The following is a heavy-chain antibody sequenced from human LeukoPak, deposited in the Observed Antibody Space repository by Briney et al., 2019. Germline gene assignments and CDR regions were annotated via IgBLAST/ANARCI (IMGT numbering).Heavy chain of an antibody. CDR1: GFTFSDFY. Sequence: PGGSLRLSCATSGFTFSDFYMSWIRQAPGKGLEWISYISSSGSSTNYADSVKGRFTISRDNAKNSLYLQMNSLRAEDTAVYYCARDRGSYLEPTDYWGQGTLVTVSS. J-gene: IGHJ4*02. CDR2: ISSSGSST. CDR3: ARDRGSYLEPTDY. D-gene: IGHD1-26*01. V-gene: IGHV3-11*05.